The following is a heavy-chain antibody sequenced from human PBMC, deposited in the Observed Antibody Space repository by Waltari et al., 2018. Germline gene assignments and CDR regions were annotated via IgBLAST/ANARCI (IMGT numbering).Heavy chain of an antibody. CDR1: GFTFGTYS. Sequence: EVQLMESGGGLVQPGGSLRLSCAASGFTFGTYSMYWVRQAPGKGLEWVWVISPCDNRKDYAESVKGRFTISRDNSRNTLYLQLNSLRAEDTAVYYCAKEKPPYSSSWDADYWGQGNLVTVSS. V-gene: IGHV3-23*01. D-gene: IGHD6-13*01. J-gene: IGHJ4*02. CDR3: AKEKPPYSSSWDADY. CDR2: ISPCDNRK.